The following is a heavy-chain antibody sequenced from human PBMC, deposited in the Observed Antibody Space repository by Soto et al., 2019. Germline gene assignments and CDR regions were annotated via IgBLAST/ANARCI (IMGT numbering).Heavy chain of an antibody. CDR2: IIPILGIA. CDR3: AYPRPTGELYFDY. J-gene: IGHJ4*02. CDR1: GGTFSSYT. V-gene: IGHV1-69*02. D-gene: IGHD1-1*01. Sequence: QVQLVQSGAEVKKPGSSVKVSCKASGGTFSSYTISWVRQAPGQGLEWMGRIIPILGIANYAQKFQGRVTITADKSTSTAYMELSSLRSEDTAVYYCAYPRPTGELYFDYWGQGTLVTVSS.